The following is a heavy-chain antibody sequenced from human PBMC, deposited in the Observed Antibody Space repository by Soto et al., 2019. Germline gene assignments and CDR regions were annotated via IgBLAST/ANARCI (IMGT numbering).Heavy chain of an antibody. Sequence: QITLKESGPTLVKPTQTLTLTCTFSGFSLTTRGVGVGWISQPPGQALQCLALIYWDDDNRYSSSLQSRLSITKDTSKNQVVLTMTNVDPVDTATYYCAHIPNYYQYDWFDPWGQGTLVSVSS. CDR2: IYWDDDN. CDR1: GFSLTTRGVG. D-gene: IGHD3-16*01. J-gene: IGHJ5*02. V-gene: IGHV2-5*02. CDR3: AHIPNYYQYDWFDP.